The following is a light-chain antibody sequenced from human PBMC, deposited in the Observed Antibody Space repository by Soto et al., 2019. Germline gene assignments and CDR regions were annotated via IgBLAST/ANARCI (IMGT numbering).Light chain of an antibody. J-gene: IGKJ5*01. CDR1: QSVNSR. CDR3: QHYGRSPIT. CDR2: GAS. Sequence: EIVLTQSPVTLSLSRWERATLSVRASQSVNSRLAWYQHIPGQAPRPLISGASSRATGIPDRFSGSGSATDFTLTISRLEPEDFALYYCQHYGRSPITFGQGTRLEIK. V-gene: IGKV3-20*01.